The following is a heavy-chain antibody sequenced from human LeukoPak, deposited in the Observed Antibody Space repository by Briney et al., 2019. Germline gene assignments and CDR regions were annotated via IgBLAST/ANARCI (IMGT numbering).Heavy chain of an antibody. CDR1: GFTFSSYW. Sequence: GGSLRLSCAASGFTFSSYWMHWVRHAPGKGLVWVSRINSDGGSTNYADSVKGRLTISRDNAKNTLYLHMNSLRAEDTAVYYCIRSVYDGSGYYRVLEYWGQGTLVTVSS. D-gene: IGHD3-22*01. V-gene: IGHV3-74*01. CDR2: INSDGGST. CDR3: IRSVYDGSGYYRVLEY. J-gene: IGHJ4*02.